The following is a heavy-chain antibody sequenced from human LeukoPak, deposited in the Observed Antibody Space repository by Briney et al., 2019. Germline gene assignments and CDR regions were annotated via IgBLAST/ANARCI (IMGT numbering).Heavy chain of an antibody. V-gene: IGHV4-34*01. D-gene: IGHD2-2*01. Sequence: SSETLSLTCAVYGWSFNDYYWNWIRQPPGKGLEWIGEINARGDTNYNPSLKSRVNTSVDTSKKQFSLRLTSMIAADTALYYCARGQVPAARGYNWFDPWGQGTLVTVSS. J-gene: IGHJ5*02. CDR2: INARGDT. CDR1: GWSFNDYY. CDR3: ARGQVPAARGYNWFDP.